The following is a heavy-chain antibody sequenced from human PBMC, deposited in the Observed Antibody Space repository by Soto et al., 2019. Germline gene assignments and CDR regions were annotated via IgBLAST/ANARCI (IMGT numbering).Heavy chain of an antibody. CDR1: GYSFTTSA. J-gene: IGHJ4*02. V-gene: IGHV1-3*03. CDR3: ARDVGYYDSGSYYPF. CDR2: INVGNGNT. D-gene: IGHD3-10*01. Sequence: GASVKVSCKTSGYSFTTSAIHWVRQAPGQRLEWMGWINVGNGNTKYSEKFQGRVTITRDTSASTAYMELSSLQSEDMAVYYCARDVGYYDSGSYYPFWGQGTLVTVSS.